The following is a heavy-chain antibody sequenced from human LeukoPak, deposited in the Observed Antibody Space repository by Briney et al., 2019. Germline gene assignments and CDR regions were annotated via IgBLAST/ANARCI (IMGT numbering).Heavy chain of an antibody. CDR1: GGSISSYY. CDR2: IYYSGST. Sequence: SETLSLTCTVSGGSISSYYWSWIRQPPGKGLEWIGYIYYSGSTNYNPSLKSRVTISVDTSKNQFSLKLSSVTAADTAVYYCARGWYSGSYYDLSDAFDIWGQGTMVTVSS. D-gene: IGHD1-26*01. CDR3: ARGWYSGSYYDLSDAFDI. J-gene: IGHJ3*02. V-gene: IGHV4-59*01.